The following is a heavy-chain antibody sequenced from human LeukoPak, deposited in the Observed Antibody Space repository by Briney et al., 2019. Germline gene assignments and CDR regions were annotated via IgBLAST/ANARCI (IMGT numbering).Heavy chain of an antibody. CDR3: ARTVGATGAFDI. CDR1: GYTFINYG. CDR2: ISAYTGST. J-gene: IGHJ3*02. D-gene: IGHD1-26*01. V-gene: IGHV1-18*01. Sequence: GASVKVSCKASGYTFINYGLTWVRQAPGQGFEWMGWISAYTGSTNYAQKLQVRVTMPTEPATSTAYMDLRSLRSDDTAVYYCARTVGATGAFDIWGQGTMVIVSS.